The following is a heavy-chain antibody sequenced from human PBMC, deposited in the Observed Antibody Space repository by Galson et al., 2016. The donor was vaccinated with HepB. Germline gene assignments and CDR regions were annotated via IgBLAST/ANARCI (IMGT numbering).Heavy chain of an antibody. V-gene: IGHV3-7*03. CDR1: GFTFGNYV. CDR3: ARLYGDVTLFDY. D-gene: IGHD4-17*01. CDR2: IKPDGSGG. J-gene: IGHJ4*02. Sequence: SLRLSCAASGFTFGNYVMSWVRQAPVKGLEWVANIKPDGSGGYFLDSLKGRFTVSRDNAKNSLYLQMDSLRVDDTAVYYCARLYGDVTLFDYWGQGTLVTVSS.